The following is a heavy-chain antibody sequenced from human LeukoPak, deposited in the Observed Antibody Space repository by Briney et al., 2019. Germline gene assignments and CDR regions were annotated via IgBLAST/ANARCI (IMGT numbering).Heavy chain of an antibody. D-gene: IGHD3-10*01. V-gene: IGHV1-18*01. CDR1: GYTFTSYD. J-gene: IGHJ4*02. Sequence: GASVKVSCKASGYTFTSYDISWVRQAPGQGLECMGWISAYNGNTNYAQKFQGRVTMTTDTSTSTAYMELRSLRSDDTAVYYCARDRDQPGGSPGFFDYWGQGTLVTVSS. CDR3: ARDRDQPGGSPGFFDY. CDR2: ISAYNGNT.